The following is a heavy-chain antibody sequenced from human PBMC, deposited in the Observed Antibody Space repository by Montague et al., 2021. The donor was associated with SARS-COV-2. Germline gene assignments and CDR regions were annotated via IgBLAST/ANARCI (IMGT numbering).Heavy chain of an antibody. J-gene: IGHJ3*02. CDR1: GGSISSSSYY. CDR2: IFYSGST. D-gene: IGHD3-22*01. CDR3: ARLPYFYDSTHAFDI. V-gene: IGHV4-39*01. Sequence: SETLSLTCTVSGGSISSSSYYWGWIRQPPGKGLEWIGNIFYSGSTYYNPSLKSRITISVDTSKNQFSLGLSSVTAADTAVYYCARLPYFYDSTHAFDIWGQGTMVTVSS.